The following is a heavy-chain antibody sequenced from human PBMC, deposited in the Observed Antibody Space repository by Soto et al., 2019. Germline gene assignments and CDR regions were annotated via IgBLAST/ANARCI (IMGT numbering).Heavy chain of an antibody. D-gene: IGHD3-10*01. CDR1: GGSISSYY. J-gene: IGHJ4*02. V-gene: IGHV4-59*08. CDR3: ASMGYHYGSGSYPLDY. Sequence: SETLSLTCTVSGGSISSYYWSWIRQPPGKGLEWIGFMYNSGSTHYNPSLKSRVTISLDTSKNQFSLNLRSVTAADTAVYYCASMGYHYGSGSYPLDYWGQGALVTVSS. CDR2: MYNSGST.